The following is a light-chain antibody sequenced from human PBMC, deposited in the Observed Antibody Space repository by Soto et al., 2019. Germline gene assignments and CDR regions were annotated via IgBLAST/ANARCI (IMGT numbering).Light chain of an antibody. Sequence: QSVLTQPASVSGSPGRSITISCTGTSSDVGGYNYVSWYQQHPGKAPKLMIYDVSNRPPGVSNRFSGSKSGNTASLTISGLQAEDEADYYCSSYTSSTFYVFGTGTKVTVL. CDR3: SSYTSSTFYV. J-gene: IGLJ1*01. CDR1: SSDVGGYNY. V-gene: IGLV2-14*01. CDR2: DVS.